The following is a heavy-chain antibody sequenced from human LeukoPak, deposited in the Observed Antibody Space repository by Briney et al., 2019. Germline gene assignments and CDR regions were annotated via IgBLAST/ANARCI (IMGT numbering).Heavy chain of an antibody. CDR1: GYTFTGYY. CDR3: ARVAPYYGGNSEYWFDP. CDR2: INPNSGGT. V-gene: IGHV1-2*02. Sequence: GASVKVSCKASGYTFTGYYMHWVRQAPGQGLEWMGGINPNSGGTNYAQKFQGRVTMTRDTSISTAYMELSRLRSDDTAVYYCARVAPYYGGNSEYWFDPWGQGTLVTVSS. J-gene: IGHJ5*02. D-gene: IGHD4-23*01.